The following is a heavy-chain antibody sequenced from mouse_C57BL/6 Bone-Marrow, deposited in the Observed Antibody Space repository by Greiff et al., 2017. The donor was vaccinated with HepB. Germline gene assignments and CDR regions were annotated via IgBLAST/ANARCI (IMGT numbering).Heavy chain of an antibody. D-gene: IGHD1-1*01. CDR2: ISSGGSYT. J-gene: IGHJ1*03. CDR1: GFTFSSYG. CDR3: ALVAPYWYFDV. V-gene: IGHV5-6*01. Sequence: EVKVVESGGDLVKPGGSLKLSCAASGFTFSSYGMSWVRQTPDKRLEWVATISSGGSYTYYPDSVKGRFTISRDNAKNTLYLQMSSLKSEDTAMYYCALVAPYWYFDVWGTGTTVTVSS.